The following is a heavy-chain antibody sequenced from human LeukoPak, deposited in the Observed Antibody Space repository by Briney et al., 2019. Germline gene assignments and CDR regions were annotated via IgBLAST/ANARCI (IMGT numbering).Heavy chain of an antibody. CDR3: ARRRMYYGEFDC. J-gene: IGHJ4*02. D-gene: IGHD3-10*01. CDR1: GYSISSGDY. CDR2: TYHSGST. V-gene: IGHV4-38-2*01. Sequence: SETLSLTCAVSGYSISSGDYWGWIRQSPGKGLEWIGSTYHSGSTYYSPSLKSRVTLSVDTSKNQFSLKLSFVTAADTAVYYCARRRMYYGEFDCWGQGTLVTVSS.